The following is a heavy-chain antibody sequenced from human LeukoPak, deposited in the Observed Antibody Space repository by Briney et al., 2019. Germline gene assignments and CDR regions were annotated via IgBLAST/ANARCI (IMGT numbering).Heavy chain of an antibody. CDR1: GGSISSYY. V-gene: IGHV4-4*07. J-gene: IGHJ5*02. CDR3: ARGGYCGGDCYDNWFDP. CDR2: IYTSGST. Sequence: PSETLSLTCTVSGGSISSYYWSWIRQPAGKGLEWIGRIYTSGSTNYNPSLKSRVTMTVDTSKNQFSLKLSSVTAADTAVYYCARGGYCGGDCYDNWFDPWGQGTLVTVSS. D-gene: IGHD2-21*02.